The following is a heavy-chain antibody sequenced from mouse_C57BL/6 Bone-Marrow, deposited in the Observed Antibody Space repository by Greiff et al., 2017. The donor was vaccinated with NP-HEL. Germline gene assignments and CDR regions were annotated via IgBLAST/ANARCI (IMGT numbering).Heavy chain of an antibody. J-gene: IGHJ4*01. CDR3: ARGVYDGYVPYAMDY. V-gene: IGHV1-7*01. CDR1: GYTFTSYW. CDR2: INPSSGYT. Sequence: VQLQQSGAELAKPGASVKLSCKASGYTFTSYWMHWVKQRPGPGLEWIGYINPSSGYTKYNQKFTDKAPLTADKSSSQAYMQLSGLTYEDTAVYYCARGVYDGYVPYAMDYWGRGNSVTVSS. D-gene: IGHD2-3*01.